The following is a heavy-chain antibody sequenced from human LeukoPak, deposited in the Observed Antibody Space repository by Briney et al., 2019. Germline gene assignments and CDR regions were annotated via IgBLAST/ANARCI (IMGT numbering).Heavy chain of an antibody. CDR3: AKAQGSGYDYPDY. CDR2: ISGSGGST. J-gene: IGHJ4*02. Sequence: PGGSLRLSCAASGFTFSGYAMSWVRQAPGKGLEWVSAISGSGGSTYYADSVKGRFTISRDNSKNTLYLQMNSLRAEDTAVYYCAKAQGSGYDYPDYWGQGTLVTVSS. V-gene: IGHV3-23*01. D-gene: IGHD5-12*01. CDR1: GFTFSGYA.